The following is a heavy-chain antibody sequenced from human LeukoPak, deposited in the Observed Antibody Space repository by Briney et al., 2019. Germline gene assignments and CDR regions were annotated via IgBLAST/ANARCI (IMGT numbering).Heavy chain of an antibody. CDR3: ARGDWFDP. J-gene: IGHJ5*02. CDR1: GYTFTSYD. Sequence: ASVKVSCKASGYTFTSYDINWVRPAPGQGLEWMGWVSGYNGNTNYAQKFEGRVAMTTDTSSSTAYMELRSLRSGDTAIYYCARGDWFDPWGQGTLVTVSS. D-gene: IGHD2-21*01. V-gene: IGHV1-18*01. CDR2: VSGYNGNT.